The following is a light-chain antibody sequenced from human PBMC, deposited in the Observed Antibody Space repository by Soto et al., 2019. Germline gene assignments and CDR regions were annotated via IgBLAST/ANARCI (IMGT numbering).Light chain of an antibody. CDR1: QSVGSS. Sequence: EIVMTQSPASLSVSPGERATLSCRASQSVGSSLAWYQQKPGQAPRLLIYDASNRATGIPARFSGSGSGTDFTLTISRLEPEDFAVYYCQQYGSSGTFGQGTKVDIK. J-gene: IGKJ1*01. CDR2: DAS. V-gene: IGKV3-20*01. CDR3: QQYGSSGT.